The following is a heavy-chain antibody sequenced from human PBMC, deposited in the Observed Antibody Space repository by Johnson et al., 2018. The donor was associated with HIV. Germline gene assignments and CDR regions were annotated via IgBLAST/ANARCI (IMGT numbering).Heavy chain of an antibody. Sequence: VTLVESGGGVVQPGRSLRLSCAASGFTFSSYAMSWVRQAPGKGLEWVSVIYSGGTTNYADSVKGRFTISRDNSKNTLYLQMNSLRAEDTAVYYCAASPEDLRAFDIWGQGTMVTVSS. CDR3: AASPEDLRAFDI. J-gene: IGHJ3*02. CDR2: IYSGGTT. V-gene: IGHV3-66*02. D-gene: IGHD2-15*01. CDR1: GFTFSSYA.